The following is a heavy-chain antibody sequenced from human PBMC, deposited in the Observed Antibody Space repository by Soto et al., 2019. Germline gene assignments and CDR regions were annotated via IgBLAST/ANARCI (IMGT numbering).Heavy chain of an antibody. CDR3: ARVVPFNWNDEYYFDY. CDR2: TYYRSKWYN. J-gene: IGHJ4*02. D-gene: IGHD1-20*01. CDR1: GDSVSSNSAA. Sequence: SQTLSLTCAISGDSVSSNSAAWNWIRQSPSRGLEWLGRTYYRSKWYNDYAVSVKSRITINPDTSKNQFSLQLNSVTPEDTAVYYCARVVPFNWNDEYYFDYWGQGTLVTVSS. V-gene: IGHV6-1*01.